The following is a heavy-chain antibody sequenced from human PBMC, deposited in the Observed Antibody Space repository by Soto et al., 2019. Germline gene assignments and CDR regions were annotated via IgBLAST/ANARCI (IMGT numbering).Heavy chain of an antibody. CDR1: GGSISYYY. Sequence: LSETLSLTCTVSGGSISYYYWGWIRQPPGKGLEWIGSIYYSGNTHYNPSLKSRVTISVDTSMNQFSLNLDSVTAVDSAVYYCVRGGYVHAFDYWGQGALVTVSS. J-gene: IGHJ4*02. CDR3: VRGGYVHAFDY. V-gene: IGHV4-59*01. D-gene: IGHD5-12*01. CDR2: IYYSGNT.